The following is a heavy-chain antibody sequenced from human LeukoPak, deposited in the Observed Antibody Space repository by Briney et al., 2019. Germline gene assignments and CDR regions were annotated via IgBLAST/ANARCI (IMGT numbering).Heavy chain of an antibody. Sequence: PSETLSLTCTVSGGSISSSSYYWGWIRQPPGKGLEWIGSIYYSGSTYYNPSLKSRVTISVDTSKNQFSLKLSSVTAADTAVYYCARDSAYCSSTSCLSFVDYWGQGTLVTVSS. CDR1: GGSISSSSYY. D-gene: IGHD2-2*01. J-gene: IGHJ4*02. CDR3: ARDSAYCSSTSCLSFVDY. CDR2: IYYSGST. V-gene: IGHV4-39*07.